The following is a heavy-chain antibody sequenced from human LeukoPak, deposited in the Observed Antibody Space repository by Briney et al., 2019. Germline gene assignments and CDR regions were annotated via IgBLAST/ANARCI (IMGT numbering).Heavy chain of an antibody. D-gene: IGHD5-12*01. V-gene: IGHV3-23*01. CDR1: GFTSTKYA. Sequence: GGSLRLSCAASGFTSTKYAMNWVRQAPGKGLEWVSVLIGSSGSTDYADSVKGRFTMSRDISKNTLFLQMNSLRAEDTAIYYCAKGAYDYIEIAYFDSWGQGTLVTVSS. CDR3: AKGAYDYIEIAYFDS. J-gene: IGHJ4*02. CDR2: LIGSSGST.